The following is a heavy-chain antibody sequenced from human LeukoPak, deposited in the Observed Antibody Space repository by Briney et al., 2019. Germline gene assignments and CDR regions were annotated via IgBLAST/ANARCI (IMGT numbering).Heavy chain of an antibody. V-gene: IGHV3-30*02. J-gene: IGHJ3*02. CDR1: GFTFSSYG. CDR2: IRYDGSNK. CDR3: AKTYYYDSSGYRAFDI. Sequence: GGSLRLSCAASGFTFSSYGMHWVRQAPGKGLEWVAFIRYDGSNKYSADSVKGRFTISRDNSKDTLYLQMNSLRAEDTAVYYCAKTYYYDSSGYRAFDIWGQGTMVTVSS. D-gene: IGHD3-22*01.